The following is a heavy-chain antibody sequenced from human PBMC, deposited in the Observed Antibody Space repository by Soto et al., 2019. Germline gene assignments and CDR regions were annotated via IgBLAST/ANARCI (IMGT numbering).Heavy chain of an antibody. V-gene: IGHV4-30-2*01. CDR3: ATAGGLGAVAADY. Sequence: QLQLQESGSGLVKPSQTLSLTCAVSGGSISSGGYSWSWIRQPPGKGLEWIGYIYHSGSTYYNPCLKRRVTISVDRSKYQFSLKPSSVTAADTAVYYCATAGGLGAVAADYWGQGTLVTVSS. CDR2: IYHSGST. D-gene: IGHD6-19*01. J-gene: IGHJ4*02. CDR1: GGSISSGGYS.